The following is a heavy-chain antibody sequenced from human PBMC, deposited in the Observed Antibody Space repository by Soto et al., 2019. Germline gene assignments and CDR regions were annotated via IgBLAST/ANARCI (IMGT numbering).Heavy chain of an antibody. CDR2: ISYDGSNK. J-gene: IGHJ4*02. CDR3: AKEGKRGYSQISV. Sequence: QVQLVESGGGVVQPGRSLRLSCAASGFTFSSYGMHWVRQAPGKGLEWVAVISYDGSNKYYADSVKGRFTISRDNSKNTPYLQMNSLRAEDTAVYYCAKEGKRGYSQISVWGQGTLVTVSS. D-gene: IGHD5-18*01. CDR1: GFTFSSYG. V-gene: IGHV3-30*18.